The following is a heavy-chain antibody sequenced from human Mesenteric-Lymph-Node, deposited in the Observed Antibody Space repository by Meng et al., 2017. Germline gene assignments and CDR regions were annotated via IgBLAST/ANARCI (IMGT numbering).Heavy chain of an antibody. V-gene: IGHV3-23*01. Sequence: GSLKISFSGPGFPFSSYAMSWVRQAPGKGLEWVSAISGRGGSTSYLDSVKGRFTISRDNSKNTLYLQINSLRAEDTAVYSCARVSYQGYGSGSWGQGTLVTVSS. CDR3: ARVSYQGYGSGS. J-gene: IGHJ4*02. CDR1: GFPFSSYA. D-gene: IGHD3-10*01. CDR2: ISGRGGST.